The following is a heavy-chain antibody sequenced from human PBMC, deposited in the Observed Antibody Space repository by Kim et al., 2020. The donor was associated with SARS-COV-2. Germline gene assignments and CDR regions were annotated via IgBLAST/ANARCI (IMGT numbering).Heavy chain of an antibody. V-gene: IGHV1-69*01. CDR3: ARVRGRRSGYYYVYYFDY. D-gene: IGHD3-22*01. Sequence: QGRVTITADESTSTAYMELSSLRSEDTAVYYCARVRGRRSGYYYVYYFDYWGQGTLVTVSS. J-gene: IGHJ4*02.